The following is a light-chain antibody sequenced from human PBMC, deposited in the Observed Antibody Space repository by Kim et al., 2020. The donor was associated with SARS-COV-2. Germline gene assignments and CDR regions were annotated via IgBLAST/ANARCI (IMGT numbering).Light chain of an antibody. J-gene: IGKJ2*01. Sequence: SASVGDSVTITCRASQSIGTRLAWYQHKPGRAPKLLIYEASTLESGVPSRFSGSGSGTAFILTINRLQPDDFAVYYCQHYNIYSYTFGQGTKLEI. CDR2: EAS. V-gene: IGKV1-5*03. CDR3: QHYNIYSYT. CDR1: QSIGTR.